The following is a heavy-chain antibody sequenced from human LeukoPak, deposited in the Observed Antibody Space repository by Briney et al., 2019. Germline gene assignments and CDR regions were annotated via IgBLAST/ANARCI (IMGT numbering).Heavy chain of an antibody. CDR1: GFSFSGYT. D-gene: IGHD1-26*01. CDR3: ARFRGNYAIFDY. J-gene: IGHJ4*02. Sequence: PGGSLRLSCAASGFSFSGYTMNWVRQAPGKGLEWVSSISSSSGPIYYADSVKGRFTISRDNAKNSLYLQMDSLRAEDTALYYCARFRGNYAIFDYWGQGILVTVSS. CDR2: ISSSSGPI. V-gene: IGHV3-21*01.